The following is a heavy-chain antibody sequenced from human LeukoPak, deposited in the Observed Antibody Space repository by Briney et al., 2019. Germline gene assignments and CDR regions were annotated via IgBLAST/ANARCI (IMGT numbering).Heavy chain of an antibody. V-gene: IGHV4-34*01. CDR1: GGSFSGYY. J-gene: IGHJ4*02. CDR3: ARGRSYYDSSGYYY. Sequence: SETLSLTCAVYGGSFSGYYWSWIRQPPGKGLEWIGEINHSGSTNYKPSLKSRVTISVDTSKNQFSLKLSSVTAADTAVYYCARGRSYYDSSGYYYWGQGTLVTVSS. CDR2: INHSGST. D-gene: IGHD3-22*01.